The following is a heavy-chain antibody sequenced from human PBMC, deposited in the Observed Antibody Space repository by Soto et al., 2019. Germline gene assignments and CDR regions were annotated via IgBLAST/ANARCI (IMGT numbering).Heavy chain of an antibody. J-gene: IGHJ5*02. D-gene: IGHD3-3*01. CDR1: GGSFSGYY. CDR2: INHSGST. CDR3: ARGAHFWSGYYRVRNCWFDP. V-gene: IGHV4-34*01. Sequence: QVQLQQWGAGLLKPSETLSLTCAVYGGSFSGYYWSWIRQPPGKGLEWIGEINHSGSTNYNPSLKSRVTISVDTSKNQLSLKLSSVTAADTAVYYCARGAHFWSGYYRVRNCWFDPWGQGTLVTVSS.